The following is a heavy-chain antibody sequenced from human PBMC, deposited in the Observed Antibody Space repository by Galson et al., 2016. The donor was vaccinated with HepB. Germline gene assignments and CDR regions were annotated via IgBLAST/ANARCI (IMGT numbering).Heavy chain of an antibody. CDR1: GFTLSPYD. Sequence: SLRLSCAASGFTLSPYDMHWVRQVTGKGLEWVAGIDSAGDTYYAVSVKGRFTISRENAKNSLSLQMNSPRAGDTALYYCTRGWDSSGYFPHDCFDIWGQGTMVAVSS. CDR2: IDSAGDT. V-gene: IGHV3-13*01. J-gene: IGHJ3*02. CDR3: TRGWDSSGYFPHDCFDI. D-gene: IGHD3-22*01.